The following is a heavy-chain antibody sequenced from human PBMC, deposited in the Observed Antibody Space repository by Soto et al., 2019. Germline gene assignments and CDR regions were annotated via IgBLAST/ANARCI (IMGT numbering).Heavy chain of an antibody. CDR1: GFTFSTYW. CDR2: INTDGTYA. V-gene: IGHV3-74*01. Sequence: EVQLVESGGDLVQPGGSLRLSCAASGFTFSTYWMHWFRQAPGKVLLWVSRINTDGTYATYADSVKGRFTISRDNAKNTLYLQMNSLRGEEAAVYYCSAGGSGYYANWGQGTLVTVSS. D-gene: IGHD3-22*01. J-gene: IGHJ4*02. CDR3: SAGGSGYYAN.